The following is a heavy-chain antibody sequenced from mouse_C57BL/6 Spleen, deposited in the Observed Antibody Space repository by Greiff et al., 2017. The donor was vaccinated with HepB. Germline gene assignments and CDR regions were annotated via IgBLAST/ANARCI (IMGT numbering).Heavy chain of an antibody. CDR1: GFTFSSYA. Sequence: EVKVVESGGGLVKPGGSLKLSCAASGFTFSSYAMSWVRQTPEKRLEWVATISDGGSYTYYPDNVKGRFTISRDNAKNNLYLQMSHLTSEDTAMYYCARDLVIYYYGSSDGYFDVWGTGTTVTVSA. J-gene: IGHJ1*03. CDR3: ARDLVIYYYGSSDGYFDV. D-gene: IGHD1-1*01. CDR2: ISDGGSYT. V-gene: IGHV5-4*03.